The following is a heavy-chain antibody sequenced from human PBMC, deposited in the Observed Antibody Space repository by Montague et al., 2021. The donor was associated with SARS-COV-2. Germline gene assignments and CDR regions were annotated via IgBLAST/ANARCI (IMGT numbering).Heavy chain of an antibody. D-gene: IGHD1-7*01. CDR2: TYYRSRWYD. Sequence: CAISGDSVSSSSVAWSWIRQSPSRGLEWLGRTYYRSRWYDDYAASVKGGITMNPDTAKNHFSLQLNSVTPEDTAVYYCARGNWEKVTGTTSDYLYYFDRWGQGTLVTVSS. CDR3: ARGNWEKVTGTTSDYLYYFDR. CDR1: GDSVSSSSVA. J-gene: IGHJ4*02. V-gene: IGHV6-1*01.